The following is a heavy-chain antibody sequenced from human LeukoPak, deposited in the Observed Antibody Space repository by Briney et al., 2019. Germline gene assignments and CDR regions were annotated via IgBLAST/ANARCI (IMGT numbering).Heavy chain of an antibody. CDR2: ISAYNGNT. CDR3: ARDSADCSGGSCYSAEYFQH. D-gene: IGHD2-15*01. J-gene: IGHJ1*01. Sequence: ASEKVSCKASGYTFNNFGISWVRQAPGQGLEWMGRISAYNGNTNYAQKVQGRVTLTTDTSTSTAYMELRSLRPDDTAVYYCARDSADCSGGSCYSAEYFQHWGQGTLVTVSS. CDR1: GYTFNNFG. V-gene: IGHV1-18*01.